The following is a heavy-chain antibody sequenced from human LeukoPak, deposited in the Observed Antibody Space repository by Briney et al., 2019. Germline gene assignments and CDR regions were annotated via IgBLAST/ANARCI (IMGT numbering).Heavy chain of an antibody. CDR2: IKQDGSKK. CDR3: ARDPRFFQD. Sequence: PGGSLRLSCAASGFIFSNYWMSWVRQVPGKGLEWVANIKQDGSKKYYVDSVKGRFTISRDNAKNSLYLQMNSRRDEDTAVYYCARDPRFFQDWGQGTLVTVSS. J-gene: IGHJ1*01. D-gene: IGHD3-3*01. V-gene: IGHV3-7*01. CDR1: GFIFSNYW.